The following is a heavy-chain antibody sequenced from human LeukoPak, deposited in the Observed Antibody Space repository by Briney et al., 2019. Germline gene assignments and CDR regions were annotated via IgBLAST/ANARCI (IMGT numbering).Heavy chain of an antibody. D-gene: IGHD6-19*01. CDR1: GFTFDDYT. Sequence: GGSLRLSCAASGFTFDDYTMHWVRQAPGKGLEWVSVISWDGGSTYYADSVKGRFTISRDNSKNSLYLQMNSLRTEDTALYYCAKAGIAVAWRPLDYWGQGTLVTVSS. J-gene: IGHJ4*02. V-gene: IGHV3-43*01. CDR3: AKAGIAVAWRPLDY. CDR2: ISWDGGST.